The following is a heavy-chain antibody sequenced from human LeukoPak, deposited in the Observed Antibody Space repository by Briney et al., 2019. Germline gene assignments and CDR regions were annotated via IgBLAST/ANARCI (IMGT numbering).Heavy chain of an antibody. CDR2: SGSTT. J-gene: IGHJ4*02. CDR3: TRDSSYGDYSTAFDY. CDR1: GFIFSNYA. V-gene: IGHV3-23*01. Sequence: GSLRLSCAASGFIFSNYAMTWVRQAPGKGLEWVSSSGSTTDYSDSVKGRFTISRGNSKNTLYLQMNSLRANDTAVYYCTRDSSYGDYSTAFDYWGQGALVTVSS. D-gene: IGHD4-17*01.